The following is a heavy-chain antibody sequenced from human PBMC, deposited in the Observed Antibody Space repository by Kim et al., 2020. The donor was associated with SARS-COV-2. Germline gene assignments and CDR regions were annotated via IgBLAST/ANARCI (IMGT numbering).Heavy chain of an antibody. V-gene: IGHV1-18*01. CDR1: GYTFTSYG. J-gene: IGHJ6*02. CDR2: ISAYNGNT. CDR3: ARDFWLHNNYYYYYGVDV. Sequence: ASVKVSCKASGYTFTSYGISWVRQAPGQGLEWMGWISAYNGNTNYAQKLQGRVTMTTDTSTSTAYMELRSLRSDDTAVYYCARDFWLHNNYYYYYGVDVWGQGTTVTVSS. D-gene: IGHD3-3*01.